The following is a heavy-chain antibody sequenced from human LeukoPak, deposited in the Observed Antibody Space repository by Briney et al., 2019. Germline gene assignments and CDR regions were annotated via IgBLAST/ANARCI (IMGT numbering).Heavy chain of an antibody. CDR3: ARGETVMITFGGVIVASSFDY. J-gene: IGHJ4*02. V-gene: IGHV4-34*01. CDR2: INHSGST. D-gene: IGHD3-16*02. Sequence: SETLSLTCAVYGGSFSGYYWSWIRQPPGKGLEWIGEINHSGSTSYNPSLKSRVTISVDTSKNQFSLKLSSVTAADTAVYYCARGETVMITFGGVIVASSFDYWGQGTLVTVSS. CDR1: GGSFSGYY.